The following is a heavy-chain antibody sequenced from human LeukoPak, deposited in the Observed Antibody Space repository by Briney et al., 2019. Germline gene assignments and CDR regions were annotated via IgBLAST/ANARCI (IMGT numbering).Heavy chain of an antibody. V-gene: IGHV1-18*01. Sequence: ASVKVSCKASGYTFTSYGISWVRQAPGQGLEWMGWISAYNGNTNYAQKLQGRVSMTTDTSTRTAYMELRSIRSDDTAVYYCARDCYSGSDRLDWFDPWGQGTLVTVSS. J-gene: IGHJ5*02. CDR1: GYTFTSYG. D-gene: IGHD1-26*01. CDR3: ARDCYSGSDRLDWFDP. CDR2: ISAYNGNT.